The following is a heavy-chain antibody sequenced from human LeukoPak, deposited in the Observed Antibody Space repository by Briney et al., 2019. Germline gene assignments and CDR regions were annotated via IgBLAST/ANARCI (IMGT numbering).Heavy chain of an antibody. J-gene: IGHJ4*02. CDR1: GGSISSSSYC. D-gene: IGHD3-22*01. Sequence: SGTLSLTCTDSGGSISSSSYCWGWIRQPPGKGLEWIGSIYYSGSTYYNPSLKSRVTISVDTSKNQFSLKLSSVTAADTAVYYCARQYYYDSSGYYLDYWGQGTLVTVS. CDR3: ARQYYYDSSGYYLDY. V-gene: IGHV4-39*01. CDR2: IYYSGST.